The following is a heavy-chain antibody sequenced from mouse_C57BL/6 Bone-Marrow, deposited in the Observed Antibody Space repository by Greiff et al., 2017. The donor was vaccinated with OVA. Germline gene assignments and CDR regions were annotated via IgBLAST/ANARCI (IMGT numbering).Heavy chain of an antibody. CDR2: IYPGNSDT. CDR1: GYTFTSYW. Sequence: VQLQQSGTVLARPGASVKMSCKTSGYTFTSYWMHWVKQRPGQGLEWIGAIYPGNSDTSYNQKFKGKAKLTAVTSASTAYMELSSLTNEDSAVYYCTIYSNYVYWYFDVWGTGTTVTVSS. J-gene: IGHJ1*03. V-gene: IGHV1-5*01. CDR3: TIYSNYVYWYFDV. D-gene: IGHD2-5*01.